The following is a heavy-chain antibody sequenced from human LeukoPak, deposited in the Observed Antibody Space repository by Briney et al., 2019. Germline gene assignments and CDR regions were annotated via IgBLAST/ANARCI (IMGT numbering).Heavy chain of an antibody. CDR2: IYTSGST. D-gene: IGHD6-6*01. CDR3: ARESYSSSYLFDF. CDR1: GGSISSYY. V-gene: IGHV4-4*07. Sequence: SETLSLTCTVSGGSISSYYWSWIRQPAGKGLEWIGRIYTSGSTNYNPSLKSRVTMSVDTSKNQTSLKVNSVPAADTAVYYCARESYSSSYLFDFWGQGTLVTVSS. J-gene: IGHJ4*02.